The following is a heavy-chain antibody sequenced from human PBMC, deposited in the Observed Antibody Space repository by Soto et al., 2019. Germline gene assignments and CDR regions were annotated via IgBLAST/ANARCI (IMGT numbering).Heavy chain of an antibody. CDR2: IHYTGST. V-gene: IGHV4-59*08. CDR1: GDSISSYY. Sequence: HVQLQETGPGLVKPSETLSLTCIVSGDSISSYYWSWIRQPPGKGLEWIGHIHYTGSTKQNPSLKSRVTISLDTSENQFSLKLTSVTAADTAVYFCARRPPCSLNSCPFDFWGQGILVTDSS. CDR3: ARRPPCSLNSCPFDF. D-gene: IGHD2-2*01. J-gene: IGHJ4*01.